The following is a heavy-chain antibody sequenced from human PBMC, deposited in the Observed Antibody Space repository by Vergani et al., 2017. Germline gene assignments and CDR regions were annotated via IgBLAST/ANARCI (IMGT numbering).Heavy chain of an antibody. CDR3: AKQYFVSGNYLFDY. CDR2: ISSSSSYI. D-gene: IGHD3-10*01. Sequence: EVQLVESGGGLVKRGGSLRLSCAASGLTFSSYSMNWVRQAPGKGLEWVSSISSSSSYIHYSDSLKGRFTISRDNAKSSLYLQMNSLRTEDTAIYYCAKQYFVSGNYLFDYWGQGTLVTVSS. J-gene: IGHJ4*02. CDR1: GLTFSSYS. V-gene: IGHV3-21*04.